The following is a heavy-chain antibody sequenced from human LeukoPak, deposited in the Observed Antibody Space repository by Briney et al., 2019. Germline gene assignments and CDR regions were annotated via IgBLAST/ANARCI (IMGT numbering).Heavy chain of an antibody. V-gene: IGHV4-34*01. Sequence: SDPLSLTCAVYGGSFSGYYWSGLRHPPGKALEWLGEINHSGSTNYSTPLERRVTISVDTSKNQFSLKLSSVTAPDTAVYYCGKTSASSGCYGYWGQGTLVTVSS. D-gene: IGHD3-10*01. CDR2: INHSGST. J-gene: IGHJ4*02. CDR3: GKTSASSGCYGY. CDR1: GGSFSGYY.